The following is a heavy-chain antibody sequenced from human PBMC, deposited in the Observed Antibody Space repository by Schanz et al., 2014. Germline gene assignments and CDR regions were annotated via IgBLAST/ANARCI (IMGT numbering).Heavy chain of an antibody. J-gene: IGHJ4*02. Sequence: QVQLVQSGAEVKKPGSSVKVSCKASGGTFSTYTISWVRQAPGQGLEWMGRIIPILGIANYAQNFQGRVTITADKSTSTAYMELTSLRSEDTAVYYCASSGASYSSSWDFDYWGQGTLVTVSS. CDR3: ASSGASYSSSWDFDY. D-gene: IGHD6-13*01. V-gene: IGHV1-69*02. CDR2: IIPILGIA. CDR1: GGTFSTYT.